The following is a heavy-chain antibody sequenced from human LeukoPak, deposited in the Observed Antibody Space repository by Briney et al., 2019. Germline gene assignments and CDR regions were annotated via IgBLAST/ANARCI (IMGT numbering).Heavy chain of an antibody. D-gene: IGHD1-26*01. Sequence: ASESLSLTCTVSGGTISGSYCSWIRQPPGQGLEWIGNVHYSGTTNYSPSLKSRVTISVDSYKKQFSLKLTSVTAADTAVYYCARGGRSGSYTYYFDYWGLGSLVTVSS. CDR3: ARGGRSGSYTYYFDY. J-gene: IGHJ4*02. CDR2: VHYSGTT. CDR1: GGTISGSY. V-gene: IGHV4-59*01.